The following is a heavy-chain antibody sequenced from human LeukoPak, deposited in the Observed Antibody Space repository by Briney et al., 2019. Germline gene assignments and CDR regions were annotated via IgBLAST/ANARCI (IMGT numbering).Heavy chain of an antibody. V-gene: IGHV3-33*06. J-gene: IGHJ6*03. Sequence: GRSPRLSCAASGFTFSSYGMHWVRQAPGKGLEWVAVIWYDGSNKYYADSVKGRFTISRDNSKNTLYLQMNSLRAEDTAVYYCAKDDSVVNDYMDVWGKGTTVTVSS. CDR2: IWYDGSNK. CDR3: AKDDSVVNDYMDV. CDR1: GFTFSSYG. D-gene: IGHD3-22*01.